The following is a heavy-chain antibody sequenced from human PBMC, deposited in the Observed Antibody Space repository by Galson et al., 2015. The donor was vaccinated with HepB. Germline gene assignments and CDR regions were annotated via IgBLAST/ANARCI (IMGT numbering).Heavy chain of an antibody. Sequence: SVKVSCKASGGTFSSYAISWVRQAPGQGLEWMGGIIPILGIANYAQKFQGRVTITADKSTSTAYMELSSLRSEDTAVYYCAKNAVRYYYYYYMDVWGKGTTVTVSS. J-gene: IGHJ6*03. CDR3: AKNAVRYYYYYYMDV. V-gene: IGHV1-69*10. CDR1: GGTFSSYA. D-gene: IGHD6-19*01. CDR2: IIPILGIA.